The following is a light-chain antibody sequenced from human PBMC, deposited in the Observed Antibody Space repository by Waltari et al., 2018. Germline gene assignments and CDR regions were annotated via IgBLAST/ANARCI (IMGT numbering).Light chain of an antibody. CDR3: AAWDDSLNGQV. V-gene: IGLV1-36*01. J-gene: IGLJ1*01. CDR1: SSNIGNNV. CDR2: YDD. Sequence: QSVLTQPPSVSGAPRERVTISCSGSSSNIGNNVVNWYQQLPGKAPKLLIYYDDPVPSGVSDRFSGSKSGTSASLAITGLQSDDEADYYCAAWDDSLNGQVFGTGTKVTVL.